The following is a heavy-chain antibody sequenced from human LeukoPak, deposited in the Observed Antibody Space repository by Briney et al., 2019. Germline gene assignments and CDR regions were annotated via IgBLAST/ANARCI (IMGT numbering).Heavy chain of an antibody. CDR2: INHSGST. V-gene: IGHV4-34*01. CDR1: GGSFSGCY. CDR3: ARGLRGYSYGARRDDY. J-gene: IGHJ4*02. D-gene: IGHD5-18*01. Sequence: SETLSLTCAVYGGSFSGCYWSWIRQPPGKGLEWIGEINHSGSTNYNPSLKSRVTISVDTSKNQFSLKLSSVTAADTAVYYCARGLRGYSYGARRDDYWGQGTLVTVSS.